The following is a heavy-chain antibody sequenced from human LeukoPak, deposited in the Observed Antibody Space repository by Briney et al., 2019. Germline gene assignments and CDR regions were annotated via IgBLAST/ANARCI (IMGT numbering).Heavy chain of an antibody. J-gene: IGHJ4*02. CDR3: ARDRAVAGLFDN. V-gene: IGHV3-7*01. CDR1: GFTFSTYW. CDR2: IKEDGGEQ. D-gene: IGHD6-19*01. Sequence: PGGSLRLSCAASGFTFSTYWMTWVRQTPGKGLEWEANIKEDGGEQNYVDSVEGRFTISRDNTKNSVFLQMNSLRAEDTAVYYCARDRAVAGLFDNWGQGTLVTVSS.